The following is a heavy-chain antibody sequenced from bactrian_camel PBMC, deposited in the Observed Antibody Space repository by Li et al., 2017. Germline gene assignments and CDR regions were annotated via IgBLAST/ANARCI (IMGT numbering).Heavy chain of an antibody. CDR1: GITFSRHD. CDR2: ITSLPSLFRTA. CDR3: TTGY. D-gene: IGHD7*01. V-gene: IGHV3S40*01. Sequence: VQLVESGGGLVQPGESLRLSCVASGITFSRHDMSWVRKPPGKEVEWVAGITSLPSLFRTASYADSVKGRFTISRDNAKNTVYLQMNSLKPEDTALYYCTTGYWGQGTQVTVS. J-gene: IGHJ4*01.